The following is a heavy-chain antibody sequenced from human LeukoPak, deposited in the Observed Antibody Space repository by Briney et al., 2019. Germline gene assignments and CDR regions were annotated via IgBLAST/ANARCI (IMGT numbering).Heavy chain of an antibody. CDR2: IYYSGST. CDR1: GGSISSGGYS. V-gene: IGHV4-30-4*07. CDR3: ARDVVAAAGSFDY. D-gene: IGHD6-13*01. Sequence: PSETLSLTCAVSGGSISSGGYSWSWIRQPPGKGLEWIGYIYYSGSTYYNPSLKSRVTMSVDTSKNQFSLKLSSVTAADTAVYYCARDVVAAAGSFDYWGQGTQVTVSS. J-gene: IGHJ4*02.